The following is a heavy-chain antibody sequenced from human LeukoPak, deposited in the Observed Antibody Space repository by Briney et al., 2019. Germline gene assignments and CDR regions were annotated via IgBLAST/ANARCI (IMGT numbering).Heavy chain of an antibody. J-gene: IGHJ3*01. Sequence: SETLSLTCSVSGDPISSSYWSWIRQPPGKGLEWIGNIYNSANTNYNPSLQSRVTMSVDTSKSQFSLQLTSVSAADTAVYYCARRFSSRSDSNGYYYGHDAFDVWGQGTLVTVSS. V-gene: IGHV4-59*08. CDR2: IYNSANT. D-gene: IGHD3-22*01. CDR1: GDPISSSY. CDR3: ARRFSSRSDSNGYYYGHDAFDV.